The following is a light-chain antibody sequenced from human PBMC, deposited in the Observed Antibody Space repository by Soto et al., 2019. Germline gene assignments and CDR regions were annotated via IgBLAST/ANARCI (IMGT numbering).Light chain of an antibody. CDR3: QQYNNWPPIT. Sequence: EVVMTQSPSTLSVSPWERFTLSFMASHIVRSNLAWYQQKPGQSPRLLIYGASTRATGIPARFSGSGSGTEFTLTISSLQSEDFAVYYCQQYNNWPPITFGQGTRLEIK. V-gene: IGKV3-15*01. J-gene: IGKJ5*01. CDR1: HIVRSN. CDR2: GAS.